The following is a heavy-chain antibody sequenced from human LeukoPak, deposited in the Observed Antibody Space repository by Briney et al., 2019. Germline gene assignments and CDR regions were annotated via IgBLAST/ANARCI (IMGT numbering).Heavy chain of an antibody. V-gene: IGHV3-23*01. CDR2: ISGSGSST. CDR3: AKGNGDYYYYYMDV. Sequence: GGSLRLSCAASGFTFDDYGMSWVRQAPGKGLEWVSGISGSGSSTYYADSVKGRFTISRDNSKNTLYVQMNSLRAEDTAVYYCAKGNGDYYYYYMDVWGKGTTVTISS. D-gene: IGHD4-17*01. CDR1: GFTFDDYG. J-gene: IGHJ6*03.